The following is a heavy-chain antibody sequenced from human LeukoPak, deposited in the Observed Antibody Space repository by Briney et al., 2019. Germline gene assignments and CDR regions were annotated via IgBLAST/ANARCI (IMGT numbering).Heavy chain of an antibody. CDR3: AKDPNGDYVGAFDS. J-gene: IGHJ3*02. D-gene: IGHD4-17*01. Sequence: GGSLRLSCAASGFTFSAYAMIWVRQSPGKGLEWVSGISANGANTYHADSVKGRFTISRDNSKNTLYLHMSSLRAEDAAVYHCAKDPNGDYVGAFDSWGQGTTVIVSS. CDR2: ISANGANT. CDR1: GFTFSAYA. V-gene: IGHV3-23*01.